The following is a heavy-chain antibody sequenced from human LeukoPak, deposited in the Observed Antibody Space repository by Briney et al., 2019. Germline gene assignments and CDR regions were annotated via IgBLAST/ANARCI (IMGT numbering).Heavy chain of an antibody. CDR3: ARLLTMVRGSPDY. D-gene: IGHD3-10*01. CDR1: GGSFSGYY. CDR2: INHSGST. Sequence: PSETLSLTCAVYGGSFSGYYWSWIRQPPGKGLEWIGEINHSGSTNYNPSLKSRVTISVDTSKNQFSLKLSSVTAADTAVYYCARLLTMVRGSPDYWGQGTLVTVSS. J-gene: IGHJ4*02. V-gene: IGHV4-34*01.